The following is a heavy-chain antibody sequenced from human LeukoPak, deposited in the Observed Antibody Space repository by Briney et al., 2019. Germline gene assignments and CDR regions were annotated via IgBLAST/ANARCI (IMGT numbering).Heavy chain of an antibody. J-gene: IGHJ4*02. CDR1: GFSVSSNY. D-gene: IGHD6-19*01. CDR3: ARVRSDSSGWYEFDY. Sequence: GGSLRLSCAASGFSVSSNYMGWVRQVSGKGLEWVSVIYTGGSTYYADSVKGRFTISRDDSKNTLFLQMNSLRAEDTAVYYCARVRSDSSGWYEFDYWGQGALVTVSS. CDR2: IYTGGST. V-gene: IGHV3-53*01.